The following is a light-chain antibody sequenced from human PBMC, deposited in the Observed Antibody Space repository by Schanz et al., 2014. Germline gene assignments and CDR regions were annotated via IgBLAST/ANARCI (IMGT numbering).Light chain of an antibody. V-gene: IGLV2-14*01. Sequence: QSALTQPASVSGSPGQSITISCTGTSSDVGGYNFVSWYQQHPGKAPKLMIHDVRNRPSGVSNRFSDSKSGNTASLTISGLQAEDEAEYYCSSHTSSSTEVFVGGTKLTVL. J-gene: IGLJ3*02. CDR3: SSHTSSSTEV. CDR1: SSDVGGYNF. CDR2: DVR.